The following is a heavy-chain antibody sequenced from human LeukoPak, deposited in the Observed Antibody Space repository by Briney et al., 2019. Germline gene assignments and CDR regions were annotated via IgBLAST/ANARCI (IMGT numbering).Heavy chain of an antibody. V-gene: IGHV1-18*04. CDR3: ARLGTYYDFWSPPFDI. Sequence: PGASVKVSCKASGYTFTGYYMHWVRQAPGQGLEWMGWISAYNGNTNYAQKLQGRVTMTTDTSTSTAYMELRSLRSDDTAVYYCARLGTYYDFWSPPFDIWGQGTMVTVSS. CDR1: GYTFTGYY. J-gene: IGHJ3*02. CDR2: ISAYNGNT. D-gene: IGHD3-3*01.